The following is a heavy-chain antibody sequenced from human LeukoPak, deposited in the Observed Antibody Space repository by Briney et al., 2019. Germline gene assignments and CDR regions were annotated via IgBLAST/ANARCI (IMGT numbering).Heavy chain of an antibody. CDR2: ISAYNGNT. CDR3: ARGPRVTTIDY. D-gene: IGHD5-12*01. Sequence: GASVKVSCKASGYTFTSYDINWVRQATGQGLEWMGWISAYNGNTNYAQKLQGRVTMTTDTSTSTVYMELRSLRSDDTAVYYCARGPRVTTIDYWGQGTLVTVSS. CDR1: GYTFTSYD. J-gene: IGHJ4*02. V-gene: IGHV1-18*01.